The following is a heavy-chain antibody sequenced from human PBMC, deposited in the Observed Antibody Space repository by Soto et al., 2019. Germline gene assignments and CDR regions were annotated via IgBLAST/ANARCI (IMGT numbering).Heavy chain of an antibody. CDR1: GISLSDNY. J-gene: IGHJ4*02. CDR3: ASGKWSLDY. CDR2: ISNSDYTT. V-gene: IGHV3-11*01. Sequence: LRLSCVASGISLSDNYMAWIRQAPGKGLEWLSYISNSDYTTYYTDSVKGRFTISRDNAKNSLYLQLNGLRVEDTAVYYCASGKWSLDYWGQGILVTVSS. D-gene: IGHD2-15*01.